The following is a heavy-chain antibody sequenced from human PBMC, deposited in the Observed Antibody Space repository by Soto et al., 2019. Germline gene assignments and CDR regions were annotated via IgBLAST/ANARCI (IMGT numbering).Heavy chain of an antibody. D-gene: IGHD1-26*01. J-gene: IGHJ4*02. Sequence: EVQLVESGGGLVQPGGSLRLSCAASGFTFSSYEMNWVRQAPGKGLEWVSYISSSGSTIYYADSVKGRFTISRDNAKNSLYLQMNSLRAEDTAVYYCARDLYSGSYYDNYWGQGTLVTVSS. V-gene: IGHV3-48*03. CDR2: ISSSGSTI. CDR3: ARDLYSGSYYDNY. CDR1: GFTFSSYE.